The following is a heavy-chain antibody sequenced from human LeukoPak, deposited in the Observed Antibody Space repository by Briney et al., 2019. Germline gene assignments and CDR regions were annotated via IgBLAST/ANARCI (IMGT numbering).Heavy chain of an antibody. CDR1: GYSFNDYY. CDR2: INPNSGGT. Sequence: ASVKVSCKASGYSFNDYYIHWVRQAPGQGLEWMGWINPNSGGTNYAQKFQGRVTMTRDTSISTAYMELSRLRSDDTAVYYCARGGQQLASREDYWGQGTLVTVSS. V-gene: IGHV1-2*02. D-gene: IGHD6-13*01. J-gene: IGHJ4*02. CDR3: ARGGQQLASREDY.